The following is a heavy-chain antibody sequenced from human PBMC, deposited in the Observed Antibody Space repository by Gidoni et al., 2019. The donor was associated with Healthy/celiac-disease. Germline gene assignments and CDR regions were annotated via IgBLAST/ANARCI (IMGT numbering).Heavy chain of an antibody. CDR1: GYTFTGYY. D-gene: IGHD2-21*02. Sequence: QVQLVQSGAEVKKPAASVKASCKASGYTFTGYYMHWVRQAPGQGLEWMGWINPNSGGTNDAQKFQGRVTMTRDTSISTAYMELSRLRADDTAVYYCARLGGVTEDYWGQGTLVTVSS. V-gene: IGHV1-2*02. CDR3: ARLGGVTEDY. CDR2: INPNSGGT. J-gene: IGHJ4*02.